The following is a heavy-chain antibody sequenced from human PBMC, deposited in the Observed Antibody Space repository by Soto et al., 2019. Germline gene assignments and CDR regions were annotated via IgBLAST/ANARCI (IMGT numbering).Heavy chain of an antibody. CDR3: AHRRTIAAAGNLFDY. Sequence: QITLKESGPPLVKPTQTLTLTCTFSGFSLSTSGVGVGWIRQPPGKALEWLALIYWDDDKRYSPCLKSRLTTTKDTYKTQVVLTMTTTDPVDTATYYCAHRRTIAAAGNLFDYWGQGTLVTVSS. J-gene: IGHJ4*02. CDR2: IYWDDDK. CDR1: GFSLSTSGVG. D-gene: IGHD6-13*01. V-gene: IGHV2-5*02.